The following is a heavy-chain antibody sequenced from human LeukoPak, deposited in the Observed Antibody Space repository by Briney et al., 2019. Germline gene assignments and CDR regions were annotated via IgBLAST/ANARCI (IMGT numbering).Heavy chain of an antibody. D-gene: IGHD4-17*01. Sequence: GESLKISCKGSGYSFTTYWIGWVRQMPGKGLEWRGIIYPGDSDTRYSPSFQGHVTLSPDNTISTPYLQGTSLKGTDTALYYCGRLRAVTTLRYFDLWGRGTLVTVSS. CDR1: GYSFTTYW. CDR2: IYPGDSDT. CDR3: GRLRAVTTLRYFDL. J-gene: IGHJ2*01. V-gene: IGHV5-51*01.